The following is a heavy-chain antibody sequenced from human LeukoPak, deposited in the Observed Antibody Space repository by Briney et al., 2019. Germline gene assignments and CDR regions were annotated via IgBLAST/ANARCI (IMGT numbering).Heavy chain of an antibody. J-gene: IGHJ5*02. CDR1: GFTFSSYG. Sequence: PGGSLRLSCAASGFTFSSYGMHWVRQAPGKGLEWVAVISYDGSNKYYADSVKGRFTLSRDNSKNMLYLQMSSLRVEDTAGYHCVREGYCSRTSCPRNHDLWGQGTLVTVSS. V-gene: IGHV3-30*03. CDR2: ISYDGSNK. CDR3: VREGYCSRTSCPRNHDL. D-gene: IGHD2-2*01.